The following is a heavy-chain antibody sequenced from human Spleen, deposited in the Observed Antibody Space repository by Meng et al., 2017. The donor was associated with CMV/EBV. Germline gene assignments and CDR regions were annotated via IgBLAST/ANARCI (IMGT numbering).Heavy chain of an antibody. D-gene: IGHD6-13*01. CDR2: ISSSSSYI. CDR3: ARGLIAAAGGWFDP. V-gene: IGHV3-21*01. J-gene: IGHJ5*02. CDR1: GFTFSSYS. Sequence: EVQLVESGGGLVKPGGAXXPSCAASGFTFSSYSMNWVRQAPGKGLEWVSSISSSSSYIYYADSVKGRFTISRDNAKNSLYLQMNSLRAEDTAVYYCARGLIAAAGGWFDPWGQGTLVTVSS.